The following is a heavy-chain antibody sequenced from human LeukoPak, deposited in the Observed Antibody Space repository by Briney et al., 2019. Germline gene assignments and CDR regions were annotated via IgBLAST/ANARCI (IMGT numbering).Heavy chain of an antibody. CDR3: ARGGGRLWFGEIYYFDY. J-gene: IGHJ4*02. D-gene: IGHD3-10*01. V-gene: IGHV4-4*02. CDR2: IYHSGST. Sequence: SGTLSLTCAVSGGSISSSNWWSWVRQPPGKGLEWIGEIYHSGSTNYNPSLKSRVTISVDKSKNQFSLKLSSVTAADTAVYYCARGGGRLWFGEIYYFDYWGQGTLVTVSS. CDR1: GGSISSSNW.